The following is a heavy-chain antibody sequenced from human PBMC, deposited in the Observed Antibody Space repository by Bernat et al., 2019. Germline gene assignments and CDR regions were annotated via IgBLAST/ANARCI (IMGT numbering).Heavy chain of an antibody. D-gene: IGHD3-22*01. CDR1: GGSISSSNYY. J-gene: IGHJ4*02. CDR3: AGCDGYYSSGYYFQGNFDS. CDR2: IYYNGNT. V-gene: IGHV4-39*01. Sequence: QLQLQESGPGLVKPSETLSLTCTVSGGSISSSNYYWGWIRQPPGKGLEWIGTIYYNGNTYYNPSLKSRVTISADTSKNEFSLKLSSVTAADTAVYYCAGCDGYYSSGYYFQGNFDSWGQGTLVTVSS.